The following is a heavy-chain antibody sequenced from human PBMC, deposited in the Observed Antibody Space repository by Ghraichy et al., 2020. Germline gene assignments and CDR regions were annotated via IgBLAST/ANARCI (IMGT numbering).Heavy chain of an antibody. D-gene: IGHD6-6*01. Sequence: GGSLRLSCAASGFTVSSNYMSWVRQAPGKGLEWVSVIYSGGSTYYADSVKGRFTISRDNSKNTLYLQMNSLRAEDTAVYYCATRDMKRSSSYYYYYGMDVWGQGTTVTVSS. CDR1: GFTVSSNY. J-gene: IGHJ6*02. V-gene: IGHV3-53*01. CDR2: IYSGGST. CDR3: ATRDMKRSSSYYYYYGMDV.